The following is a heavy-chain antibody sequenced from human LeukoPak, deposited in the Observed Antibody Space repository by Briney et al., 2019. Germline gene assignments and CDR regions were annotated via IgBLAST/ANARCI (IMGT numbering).Heavy chain of an antibody. D-gene: IGHD6-19*01. CDR1: GFTFSSYW. CDR3: ARDPGRDSSGWSEYFQH. J-gene: IGHJ1*01. V-gene: IGHV3-7*03. Sequence: GGSLRLPCAASGFTFSSYWMSWVRQAPGKGLEWVANIKQDGSEKYYVDSVKGRFTISRDNAKNSLYLQMNSLRAEDTAVYYCARDPGRDSSGWSEYFQHWGQGTLVTVSS. CDR2: IKQDGSEK.